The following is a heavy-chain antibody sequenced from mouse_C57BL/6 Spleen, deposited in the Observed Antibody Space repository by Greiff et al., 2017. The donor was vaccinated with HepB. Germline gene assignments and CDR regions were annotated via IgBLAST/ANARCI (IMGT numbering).Heavy chain of an antibody. CDR3: ARHHRYGSSWYFDV. D-gene: IGHD1-1*01. V-gene: IGHV1-69*01. Sequence: VQLQQPGAELVMPGASVKLSCKASGYTFTSYWMHWVKQRPGQGLEWIGEIDPSDSYTNYNQKFKGKSTLTVDKSSSTAYMQLSSLTSEDSAVYYCARHHRYGSSWYFDVWGTGTTVTVSS. CDR1: GYTFTSYW. CDR2: IDPSDSYT. J-gene: IGHJ1*03.